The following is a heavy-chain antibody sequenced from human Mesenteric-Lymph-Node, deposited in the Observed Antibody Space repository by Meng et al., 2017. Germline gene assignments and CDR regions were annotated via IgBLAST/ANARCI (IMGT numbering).Heavy chain of an antibody. CDR1: GGTFSSYA. CDR3: ARDPVVYYDSSGYYYDPYYFDY. J-gene: IGHJ4*02. D-gene: IGHD3-22*01. Sequence: SVKVSCKASGGTFSSYAISWVRQAPGQGLEWMGGIIPIFGTANYAQKFQGRVTITADESTSTAYMELSSLRSEDTAVYYCARDPVVYYDSSGYYYDPYYFDYWGQGTLVTGSS. CDR2: IIPIFGTA. V-gene: IGHV1-69*13.